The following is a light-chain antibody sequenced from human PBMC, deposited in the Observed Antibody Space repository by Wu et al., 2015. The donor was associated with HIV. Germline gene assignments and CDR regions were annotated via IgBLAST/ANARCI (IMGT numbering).Light chain of an antibody. J-gene: IGKJ1*01. CDR3: QQCHTYPPT. CDR1: QDISDS. CDR2: TAS. V-gene: IGKV1-8*01. Sequence: IRMTQSPSSLSASIGDRVTLTCRASQDISDSLAWYQQKPGKAPKLLIHTASTLQTGVPSRFSGNGSETDFTLTISCLQSDDFATYFCQQCHTYPPTFGQGTKVEIK.